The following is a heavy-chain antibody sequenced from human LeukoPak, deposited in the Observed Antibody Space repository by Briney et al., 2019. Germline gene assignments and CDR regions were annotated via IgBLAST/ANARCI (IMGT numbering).Heavy chain of an antibody. Sequence: PGGSLRLSCAASGFTFSSYAMSWDRQAPGKGLEWVSAISGSGGSTYYADSVKGRFTISRDNSKNTLYLQMNSLRAEDTAVYYCARAHSSSSTFDLWGQGTLVTVSS. CDR1: GFTFSSYA. J-gene: IGHJ4*02. CDR3: ARAHSSSSTFDL. CDR2: ISGSGGST. V-gene: IGHV3-23*01. D-gene: IGHD6-6*01.